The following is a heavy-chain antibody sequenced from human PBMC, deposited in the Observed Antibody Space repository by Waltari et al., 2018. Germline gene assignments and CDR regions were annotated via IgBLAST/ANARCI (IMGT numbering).Heavy chain of an antibody. D-gene: IGHD3-16*01. Sequence: QVQLQESGPGLVKPSETLSLTCTVSGGSISTSKYYWGWIRQTPGKGLEWIGNMYYTGSTYYNPSLKSRVTISVDTSKNQFSLKLSSVTAADTAVYYCARAGLGLVGDNQDYWGQGTLVTVSS. CDR3: ARAGLGLVGDNQDY. V-gene: IGHV4-39*07. CDR1: GGSISTSKYY. CDR2: MYYTGST. J-gene: IGHJ4*02.